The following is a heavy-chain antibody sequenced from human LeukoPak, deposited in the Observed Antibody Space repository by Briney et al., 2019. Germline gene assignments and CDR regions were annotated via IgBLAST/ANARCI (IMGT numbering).Heavy chain of an antibody. D-gene: IGHD5-24*01. J-gene: IGHJ6*03. CDR1: GFTFSNAW. Sequence: GGSLRLSCAASGFTFSNAWMSWVRQAPGKGLEWVGRIKSKTDGGTTDYAAPVKGRSAISRDDSKNTLYLQMNSLKTEDTAVYYCTTVGWDYYYMDVWGKGTTVTVSS. V-gene: IGHV3-15*01. CDR3: TTVGWDYYYMDV. CDR2: IKSKTDGGTT.